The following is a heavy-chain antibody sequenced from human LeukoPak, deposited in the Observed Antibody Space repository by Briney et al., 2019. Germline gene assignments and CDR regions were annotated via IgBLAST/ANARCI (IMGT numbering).Heavy chain of an antibody. CDR1: GYTFTSYG. Sequence: ASVKVSCKASGYTFTSYGISWVRQAPGQGLEWMGWISGYNGNTNYAQNLQGRVTMTTDTSTSTVYMELRSLRSDDTAAYYCARVLVVVAATLYDYWGQGTLVTVSS. CDR3: ARVLVVVAATLYDY. J-gene: IGHJ4*02. V-gene: IGHV1-18*01. CDR2: ISGYNGNT. D-gene: IGHD2-15*01.